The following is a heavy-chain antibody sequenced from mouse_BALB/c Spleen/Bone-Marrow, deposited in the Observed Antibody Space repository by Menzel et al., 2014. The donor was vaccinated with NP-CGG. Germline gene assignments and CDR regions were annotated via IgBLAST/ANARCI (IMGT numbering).Heavy chain of an antibody. CDR1: GYTFTNYW. D-gene: IGHD1-1*01. V-gene: IGHV1S81*02. CDR3: ARYYNYYFDV. Sequence: QVQLKQSGAELVKPGASVRLSCKTSGYTFTNYWMHWVKQRPGQGLEWIGDINPSNGRATYSEKFKSKATLTVDKSSSTAYMQLSSLTSEDSAVYYCARYYNYYFDVWGAGITVTVSS. CDR2: INPSNGRA. J-gene: IGHJ1*01.